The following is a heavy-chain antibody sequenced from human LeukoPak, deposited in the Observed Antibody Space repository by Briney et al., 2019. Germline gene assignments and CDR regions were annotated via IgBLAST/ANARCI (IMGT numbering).Heavy chain of an antibody. CDR1: GFTFSSYG. V-gene: IGHV3-33*06. J-gene: IGHJ3*02. D-gene: IGHD1-26*01. Sequence: PGGSLRLSCAASGFTFSSYGMHWVRQAPGKGLEWVAVIWYDGSNKYYADSVKGRFTISRDNSKNTLYLQMNSLRAEDTAVYYCANNDIVGAQRGGAFDIWGQGTMVTVSS. CDR3: ANNDIVGAQRGGAFDI. CDR2: IWYDGSNK.